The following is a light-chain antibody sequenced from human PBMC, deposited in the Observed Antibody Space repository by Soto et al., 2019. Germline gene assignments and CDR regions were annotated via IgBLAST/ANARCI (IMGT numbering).Light chain of an antibody. CDR2: DVV. J-gene: IGLJ3*02. CDR3: NSFTTSSTVV. V-gene: IGLV2-14*03. Sequence: QSALTQPASVSGSPGQTITISCTGTSSDVGYYNYVSWYQQHPGEAPKLMIYDVVNRPSGVSNRFSGSKSGNTASLIISGPEAEDEADYYCNSFTTSSTVVFGGGTKLTVL. CDR1: SSDVGYYNY.